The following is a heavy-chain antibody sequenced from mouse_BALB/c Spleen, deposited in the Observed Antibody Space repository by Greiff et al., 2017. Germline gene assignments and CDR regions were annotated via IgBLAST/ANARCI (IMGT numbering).Heavy chain of an antibody. CDR3: ARSPTGTGYAMDY. CDR1: GDSITSGY. Sequence: EVKLMESGPSLVKPSQTLSLTCSVTGDSITSGYWNWIRKFPGNKLESMGYISYSGSTYYNPSLKSRISITRDTSKNQYYLQLNSVTTEDTATYYCARSPTGTGYAMDYWGQGTSVTVSS. V-gene: IGHV3-8*02. J-gene: IGHJ4*01. D-gene: IGHD4-1*02. CDR2: ISYSGST.